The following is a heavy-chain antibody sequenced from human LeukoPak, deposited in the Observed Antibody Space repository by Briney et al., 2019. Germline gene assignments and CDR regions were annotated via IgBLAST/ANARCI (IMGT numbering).Heavy chain of an antibody. Sequence: GGSVRVSCAASGFIFSNYAIHWVRQAPGRGLEYVSGISSNGGSTYYANSVKGRFTISRDNSKNTLFLQMGSLRSEDMGVYYCARGGWLQPLPFDYWGQGTLVTVSS. J-gene: IGHJ4*02. CDR3: ARGGWLQPLPFDY. V-gene: IGHV3-64*01. CDR1: GFIFSNYA. CDR2: ISSNGGST. D-gene: IGHD5-24*01.